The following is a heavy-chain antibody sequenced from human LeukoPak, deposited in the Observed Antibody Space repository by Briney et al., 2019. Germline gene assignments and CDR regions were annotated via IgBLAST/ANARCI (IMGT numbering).Heavy chain of an antibody. D-gene: IGHD2-21*02. Sequence: GGSLRLSCAASGFTFSSYSMNWVRQAPGKGLEWVSYISSSSSTIYYADSVKGRFTISRDNAKNSLYLQMNSLRAEDTAVYYCARVPHIVVVTAIPDAFDIWDQVTMVTVSS. CDR2: ISSSSSTI. J-gene: IGHJ3*02. CDR1: GFTFSSYS. V-gene: IGHV3-48*01. CDR3: ARVPHIVVVTAIPDAFDI.